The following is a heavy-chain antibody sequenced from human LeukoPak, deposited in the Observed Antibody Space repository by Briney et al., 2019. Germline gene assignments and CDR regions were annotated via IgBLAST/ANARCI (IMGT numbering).Heavy chain of an antibody. Sequence: GRSLRLSCAASGFTFSSYAVHWVRQAPGKGLEWVAVISDDGGNTYYADSVKGRFTISRDNAKNSLYLQMNSLRAEDTAVYYCARDSSGWNIPDYWGQGTLVTVSS. J-gene: IGHJ4*02. CDR2: ISDDGGNT. CDR3: ARDSSGWNIPDY. CDR1: GFTFSSYA. D-gene: IGHD6-19*01. V-gene: IGHV3-30-3*01.